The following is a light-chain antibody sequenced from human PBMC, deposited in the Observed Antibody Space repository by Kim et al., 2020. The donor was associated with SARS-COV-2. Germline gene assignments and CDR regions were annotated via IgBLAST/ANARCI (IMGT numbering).Light chain of an antibody. Sequence: SGSPGKSITISCNGSSSDAVSWYQQHPGKAPKLMIYDVSRRPSGVSNRFSGSKSGNTASLTISGLQAEDETDYYCSSYTTSGTLVFGGGTQLTVL. V-gene: IGLV2-14*04. CDR3: SSYTTSGTLV. CDR2: DVS. J-gene: IGLJ2*01. CDR1: SSDAV.